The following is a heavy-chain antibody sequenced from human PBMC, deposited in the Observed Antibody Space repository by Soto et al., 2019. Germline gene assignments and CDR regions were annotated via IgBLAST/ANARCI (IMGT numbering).Heavy chain of an antibody. J-gene: IGHJ5*02. V-gene: IGHV5-51*01. Sequence: PGESLKISCKASGYTFTNYWIGWVRQMPGRGPEWMGIIYPPDSDTRYSPSFQGQVTISVDKSMTTAYLQWSSLKASDTAMYYCTSHVSGNWFDPWGQGTLVTVSS. CDR2: IYPPDSDT. CDR3: TSHVSGNWFDP. D-gene: IGHD1-26*01. CDR1: GYTFTNYW.